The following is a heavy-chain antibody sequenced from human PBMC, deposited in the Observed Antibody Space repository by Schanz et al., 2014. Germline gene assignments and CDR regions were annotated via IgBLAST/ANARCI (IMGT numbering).Heavy chain of an antibody. CDR2: ISPYNGNT. CDR1: GYTFTSYG. CDR3: TRLRRADPNGFDV. V-gene: IGHV1-18*01. J-gene: IGHJ6*02. Sequence: QVQLVQSGAEVKKPGASVKVSCKASGYTFTSYGISWVRQVPGQGLEWMGWISPYNGNTNYAQKLQGRVTMTADTATSTAYMDLRSLRSDDTAVYYCTRLRRADPNGFDVWGQGTTVTVS. D-gene: IGHD6-19*01.